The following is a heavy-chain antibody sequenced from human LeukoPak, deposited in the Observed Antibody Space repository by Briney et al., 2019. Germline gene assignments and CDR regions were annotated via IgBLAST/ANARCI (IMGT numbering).Heavy chain of an antibody. CDR1: GFTFSSYS. D-gene: IGHD3-22*01. CDR3: AGLEYDSSGYYYPLAFDI. Sequence: GGSLRLSCAASGFTFSSYSMNWVRQAPGKGLEWVSSISSSSSYIYYADSVKGRFTISRDNAKNSLYLQMNSLRAEDTAVYYCAGLEYDSSGYYYPLAFDIWGQGTMVTVSS. CDR2: ISSSSSYI. V-gene: IGHV3-21*01. J-gene: IGHJ3*02.